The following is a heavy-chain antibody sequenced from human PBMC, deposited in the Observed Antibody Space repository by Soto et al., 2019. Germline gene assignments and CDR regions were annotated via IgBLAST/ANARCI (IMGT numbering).Heavy chain of an antibody. CDR3: RXALEHYCSCSYAGYYYYGLDI. Sequence: PGESLKISCKGSGYSFTSYWIGWVRQMPGKGLEWMGIIYPGDSDTRYSPSFQGQVTISADKSISTAYLQWSSLKASDTAMYYCRXALEHYCSCSYAGYYYYGLDIWGQGTTVTVSS. V-gene: IGHV5-51*01. D-gene: IGHD3-10*01. J-gene: IGHJ6*02. CDR1: GYSFTSYW. CDR2: IYPGDSDT.